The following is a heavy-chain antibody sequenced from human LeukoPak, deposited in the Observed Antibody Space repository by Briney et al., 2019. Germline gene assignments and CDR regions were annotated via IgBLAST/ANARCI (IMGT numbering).Heavy chain of an antibody. J-gene: IGHJ4*02. Sequence: GGSLRLSCAASGFTFSSYSMNWVRQAPGKGLEWVSSISSSSSYIYYADSVKGRFTISKDTSKNTLYLQMNGLRAEDTAVYYCAEEGRTVSRHFDYWGQGTLVTVSS. CDR1: GFTFSSYS. D-gene: IGHD4-17*01. V-gene: IGHV3-21*04. CDR2: ISSSSSYI. CDR3: AEEGRTVSRHFDY.